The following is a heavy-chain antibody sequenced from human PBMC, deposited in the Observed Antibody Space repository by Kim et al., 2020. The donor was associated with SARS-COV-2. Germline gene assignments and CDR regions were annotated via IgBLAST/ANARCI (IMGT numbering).Heavy chain of an antibody. CDR3: ARDLVVGYDY. J-gene: IGHJ4*02. CDR1: GFTFSDYW. Sequence: GGSLRLSCVVSGFTFSDYWMNWVRQAPGRGLEWVANIKHDGSEKYYVDSVSGRFTISRDNPKSILFLQMSSLRAEDTAVYYCARDLVVGYDYWGQGTLVT. V-gene: IGHV3-7*03. CDR2: IKHDGSEK. D-gene: IGHD2-15*01.